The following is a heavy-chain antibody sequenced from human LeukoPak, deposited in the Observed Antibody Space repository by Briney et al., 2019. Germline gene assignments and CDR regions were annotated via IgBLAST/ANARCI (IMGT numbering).Heavy chain of an antibody. CDR3: ARDLYGDYAGDY. CDR2: ISSSSGYI. Sequence: GGSLRLSCAASGFTFTSYSMNWVRQAPGKGLGWVSSISSSSGYIYYAGSVKGRFTISRDNAKNSLYLQMNSLRAEDTAVYYCARDLYGDYAGDYWGQGTLVTVSS. D-gene: IGHD4-17*01. V-gene: IGHV3-21*01. CDR1: GFTFTSYS. J-gene: IGHJ4*02.